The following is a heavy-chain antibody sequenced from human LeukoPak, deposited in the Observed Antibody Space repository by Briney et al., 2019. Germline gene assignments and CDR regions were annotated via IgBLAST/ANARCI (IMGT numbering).Heavy chain of an antibody. CDR3: ASDQAGSVNSFDP. Sequence: ASVKVSCMASGNTFTAYYIHWVRQAPGQGLEWMGRINPNSGGTGYAQNFRGRVTLTRDTSISTAYMDLTRLRSDDTAVYYCASDQAGSVNSFDPWGQGTLVTVSS. V-gene: IGHV1-2*06. CDR1: GNTFTAYY. CDR2: INPNSGGT. J-gene: IGHJ5*02.